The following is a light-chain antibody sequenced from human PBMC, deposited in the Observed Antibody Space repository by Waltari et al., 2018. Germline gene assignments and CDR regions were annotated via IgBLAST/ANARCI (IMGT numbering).Light chain of an antibody. CDR2: EVI. J-gene: IGLJ3*02. V-gene: IGLV2-23*02. CDR1: TGIGGNSYF. Sequence: QSALTQPASVSGAPGHSITISCSAVTGIGGNSYFVSWYQHHPGKVPKLLIYEVIKRPPDISDRFTGSKSGNTASLSISGLQADDEADYYCCSYVQKDIWLFGRGTKVTVL. CDR3: CSYVQKDIWL.